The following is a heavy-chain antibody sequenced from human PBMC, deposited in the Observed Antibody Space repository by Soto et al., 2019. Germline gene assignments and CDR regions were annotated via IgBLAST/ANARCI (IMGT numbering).Heavy chain of an antibody. CDR1: GFTFDDYA. V-gene: IGHV3-9*01. Sequence: GGSLRLSCAASGFTFDDYAMHWVRQAPGKGLDWVSGISWNSGSIGYADSVKGRLTISRDNAKNSLYLQMNSLRPEDTALYYCAKVKLYSSGNHGTFDLWGQGTMVTV. CDR2: ISWNSGSI. D-gene: IGHD3-22*01. J-gene: IGHJ3*01. CDR3: AKVKLYSSGNHGTFDL.